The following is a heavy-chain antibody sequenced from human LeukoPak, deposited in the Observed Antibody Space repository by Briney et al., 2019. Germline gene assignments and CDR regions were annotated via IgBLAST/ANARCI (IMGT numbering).Heavy chain of an antibody. CDR2: IIPILGIA. D-gene: IGHD3-22*01. CDR1: VGTFSSYT. CDR3: ASTYDSSGYYFSFDY. Sequence: SSVKVSCNASVGTFSSYTISWVRQAPGQGLEWMGRIIPILGIANYAQKFQGRVTITADKSTSTAYMELSSLRSEDTAVYYCASTYDSSGYYFSFDYWGQGTLVTLSS. V-gene: IGHV1-69*02. J-gene: IGHJ4*02.